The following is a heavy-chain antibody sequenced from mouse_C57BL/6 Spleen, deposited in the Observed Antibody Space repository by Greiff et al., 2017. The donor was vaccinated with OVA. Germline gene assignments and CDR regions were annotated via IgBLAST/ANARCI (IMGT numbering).Heavy chain of an antibody. J-gene: IGHJ2*01. CDR1: GYTFTDYY. Sequence: VHVKQSGPVLVKPGASVKMSCKASGYTFTDYYMNWVKQSHGKSLEWIGVINPYNGGTSYNQKFKGKATLTVDKSSSTAYMELNSLTSEDSAVYYCARFGDSSGYFDYWGQGTTLTVSS. CDR2: INPYNGGT. CDR3: ARFGDSSGYFDY. D-gene: IGHD3-2*02. V-gene: IGHV1-19*01.